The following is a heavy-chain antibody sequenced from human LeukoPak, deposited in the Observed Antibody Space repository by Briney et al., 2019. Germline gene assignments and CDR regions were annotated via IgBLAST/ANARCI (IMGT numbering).Heavy chain of an antibody. Sequence: PSETLSPTCTVSGGSISSSSYYWGWIRQPPGKGLEWIGSIYYSGSTYYNPSLKSRVTISVDTSKNQFSLKLSSVTAADTAVYYCARLEGLWFGELLWRRPPTWGQGTLVTVSS. CDR1: GGSISSSSYY. CDR3: ARLEGLWFGELLWRRPPT. D-gene: IGHD3-10*01. V-gene: IGHV4-39*01. J-gene: IGHJ5*02. CDR2: IYYSGST.